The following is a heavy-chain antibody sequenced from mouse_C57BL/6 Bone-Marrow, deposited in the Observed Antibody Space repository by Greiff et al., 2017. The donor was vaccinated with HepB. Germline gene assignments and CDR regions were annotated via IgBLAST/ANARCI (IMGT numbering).Heavy chain of an antibody. CDR1: GYTFTTYP. Sequence: VQLQQSGAELVKPGASVKMSCTASGYTFTTYPIEWMKQTHGKSLEWIGNFHPYNDDTKYNEKFKGKATLTVEKSSSTVYLELSRLTSDDSAVYCCERYYDYDGAWFAYWGQGTLVTVSA. D-gene: IGHD2-4*01. J-gene: IGHJ3*01. CDR2: FHPYNDDT. CDR3: ERYYDYDGAWFAY. V-gene: IGHV1-47*01.